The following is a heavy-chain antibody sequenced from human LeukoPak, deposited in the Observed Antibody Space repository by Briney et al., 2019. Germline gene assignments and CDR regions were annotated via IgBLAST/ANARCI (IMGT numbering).Heavy chain of an antibody. J-gene: IGHJ4*02. V-gene: IGHV3-30-3*01. CDR1: GFTFSSYA. D-gene: IGHD4-23*01. CDR3: ARDIGLGQGRWDY. Sequence: PGGSLRLSCAASGFTFSSYAMHWVRQAPGKGLEWVAVISYDGSNKYYADSVKGRFTISRDNSKNTLYLQMNSLRAEDTAVYYCARDIGLGQGRWDYWGQGTLVTVSS. CDR2: ISYDGSNK.